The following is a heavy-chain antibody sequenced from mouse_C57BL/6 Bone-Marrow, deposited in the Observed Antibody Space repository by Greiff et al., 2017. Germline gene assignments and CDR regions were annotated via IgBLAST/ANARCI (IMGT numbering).Heavy chain of an antibody. CDR3: ASLYYGNRSYYFDY. V-gene: IGHV3-6*01. Sequence: DVQLQESGPGLVKPSQSLSLTCSVTGYSITSGYYWNWIRQFPGNKLEWMGYISYDGSNNYNPSLKNRISITRDTSKNQFFLKLNSVTTEDTATYYCASLYYGNRSYYFDYWGQGTTLTVSS. J-gene: IGHJ2*01. CDR1: GYSITSGYY. CDR2: ISYDGSN. D-gene: IGHD2-1*01.